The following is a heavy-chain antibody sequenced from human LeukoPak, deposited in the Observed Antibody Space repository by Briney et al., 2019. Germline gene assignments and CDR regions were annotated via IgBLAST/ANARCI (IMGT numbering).Heavy chain of an antibody. J-gene: IGHJ4*02. CDR2: IYYSGST. CDR3: ARHGSSSYYYDSSGYSFDY. V-gene: IGHV4-59*01. CDR1: GGSISSYY. Sequence: PSETLSLTCTVSGGSISSYYWSWIRQPPGKGLEWIANIYYSGSTNYNPSLKSRVTISVDTSKNQFSLKLSSMTAADTAVYYCARHGSSSYYYDSSGYSFDYWGQGTLVTVSS. D-gene: IGHD3-22*01.